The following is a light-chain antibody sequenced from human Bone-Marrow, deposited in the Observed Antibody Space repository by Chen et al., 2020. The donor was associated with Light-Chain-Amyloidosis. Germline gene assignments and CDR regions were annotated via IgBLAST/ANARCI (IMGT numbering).Light chain of an antibody. CDR3: QQYGTSPLT. J-gene: IGKJ4*01. CDR2: GSS. CDR1: QTISSNY. Sequence: EIVLTQSPGTLSLSPGKAANLSRRASQTISSNYLTWYQPKFGQAPRLLIYGSSIRATGIPDRFTGSGSRTAFTLSLNRLVPGDFSKYDCQQYGTSPLTFGGGTKVEIK. V-gene: IGKV3-20*01.